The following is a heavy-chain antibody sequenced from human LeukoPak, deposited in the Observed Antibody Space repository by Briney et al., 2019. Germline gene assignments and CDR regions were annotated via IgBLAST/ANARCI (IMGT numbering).Heavy chain of an antibody. J-gene: IGHJ3*02. V-gene: IGHV4-39*01. CDR1: GGSISSSSYY. CDR2: IYYSGST. CDR3: ARRYYDSSGFDAFDI. Sequence: SETRSLTCTVSGGSISSSSYYWGWIRQPPGKGLEWIGSIYYSGSTYYNPSLKSRVTISVDTSKNQFSLKLSSVTAADTAVYYCARRYYDSSGFDAFDIWGQGTMVTVSS. D-gene: IGHD3-22*01.